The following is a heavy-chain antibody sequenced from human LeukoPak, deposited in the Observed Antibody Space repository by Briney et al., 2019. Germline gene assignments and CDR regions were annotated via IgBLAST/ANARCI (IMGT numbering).Heavy chain of an antibody. Sequence: GGSLRLSCVASGFTFSSYSMTWVRQAPGKGLEWVSYISSSSNMKHYADSVRGRFTISRDNPKNSLYLHMDSLRADDTAMYYCARYGDYRHFYYYMDVWGKGTRVTVSS. V-gene: IGHV3-48*04. J-gene: IGHJ6*03. D-gene: IGHD4-17*01. CDR1: GFTFSSYS. CDR2: ISSSSNMK. CDR3: ARYGDYRHFYYYMDV.